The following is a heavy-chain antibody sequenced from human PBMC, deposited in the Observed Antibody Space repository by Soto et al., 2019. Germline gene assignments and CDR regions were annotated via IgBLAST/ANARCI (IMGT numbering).Heavy chain of an antibody. V-gene: IGHV1-46*01. D-gene: IGHD6-6*01. CDR1: GYTFTSYY. Sequence: QVQLVQSGAEVKKPGASVKVSCKASGYTFTSYYMHWVRQAPGQGLEWMGIINPSGGSTSYAQKFQGRVTMTRDTSTSTVYMELSSLRSEDTAVYYCARSWEVAARSAPNFDYWGQGTLVTVSS. CDR2: INPSGGST. J-gene: IGHJ4*02. CDR3: ARSWEVAARSAPNFDY.